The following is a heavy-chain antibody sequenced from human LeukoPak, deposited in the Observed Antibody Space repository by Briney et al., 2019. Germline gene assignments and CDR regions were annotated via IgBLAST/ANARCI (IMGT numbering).Heavy chain of an antibody. CDR2: ISGSGGST. Sequence: GGSLRLSCAAAGFTFSSYARSWIRQAPGKGLEWVSAISGSGGSTYYADSVKGRFTISRDNSKNTLYPQMNSLRAEDTAVYYCAKDIVVVTEEAFYIWGQGTMVTVSS. D-gene: IGHD2-21*02. CDR3: AKDIVVVTEEAFYI. V-gene: IGHV3-23*01. J-gene: IGHJ3*02. CDR1: GFTFSSYA.